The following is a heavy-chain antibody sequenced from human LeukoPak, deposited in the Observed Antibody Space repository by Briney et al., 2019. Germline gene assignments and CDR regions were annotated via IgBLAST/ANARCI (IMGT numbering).Heavy chain of an antibody. CDR3: ARDRILTGYYTFDY. D-gene: IGHD3-9*01. Sequence: SETLSLTCTVSGGSISSYYWSWIRQPAGKGLEWIGRIYTSGSTNYNPSLKSRVTMSVDTSKNQFPLKLSSVTAADTAVYYCARDRILTGYYTFDYWGQGTLVTVSS. CDR2: IYTSGST. V-gene: IGHV4-4*07. CDR1: GGSISSYY. J-gene: IGHJ4*02.